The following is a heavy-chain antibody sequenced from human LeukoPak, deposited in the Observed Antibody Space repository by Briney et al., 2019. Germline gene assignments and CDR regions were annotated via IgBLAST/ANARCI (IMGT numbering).Heavy chain of an antibody. CDR3: ARVEHYDFWSGHYPPDY. J-gene: IGHJ4*02. CDR2: IYYSGST. CDR1: GGSISSSSYY. D-gene: IGHD3-3*01. Sequence: PSETLSLTCTVSGGSISSSSYYWGWIRQPPGKGLEWIGSIYYSGSTYYNPSLKSRVTISVDTSKNQFSLKLSSVTAADTAVYYCARVEHYDFWSGHYPPDYWGQGTLVTVSS. V-gene: IGHV4-39*07.